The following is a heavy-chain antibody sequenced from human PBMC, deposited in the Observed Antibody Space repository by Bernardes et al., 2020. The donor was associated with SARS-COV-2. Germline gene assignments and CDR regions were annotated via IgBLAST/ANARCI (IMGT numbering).Heavy chain of an antibody. D-gene: IGHD6-6*01. CDR1: GFSLTTGGVG. J-gene: IGHJ4*02. Sequence: SGPTLVKPTQTLTLTCTFSGFSLTTGGVGVGWIRQPPGKALEWLALLYWEDDERYTPSLRNRLTITKDTSKNQVVLTMTNVDPGDTATYYCAHRLTYRSSRVFYFDFWGPGTLVTVSS. CDR2: LYWEDDE. CDR3: AHRLTYRSSRVFYFDF. V-gene: IGHV2-5*02.